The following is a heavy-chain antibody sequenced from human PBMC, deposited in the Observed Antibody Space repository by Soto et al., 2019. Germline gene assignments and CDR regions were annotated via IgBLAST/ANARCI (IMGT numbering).Heavy chain of an antibody. D-gene: IGHD3-3*01. J-gene: IGHJ6*02. CDR2: ISSSSSYI. CDR1: VFTFSSYS. V-gene: IGHV3-21*01. Sequence: GGSLRLSCASSVFTFSSYSMNWVRQAPGKGLEWVSSISSSSSYIYYADSVKGRFTISRDNAKNSLYLQMNSLRAEDTAVYYCAREITIFGVANRFGMDVWGQGTTVTVSS. CDR3: AREITIFGVANRFGMDV.